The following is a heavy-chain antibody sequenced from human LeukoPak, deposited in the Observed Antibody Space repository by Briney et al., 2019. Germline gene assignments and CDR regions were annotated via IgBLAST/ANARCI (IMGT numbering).Heavy chain of an antibody. V-gene: IGHV5-51*01. J-gene: IGHJ4*02. CDR2: IYPGDSDT. CDR3: ARRGMGSGWDIDY. D-gene: IGHD6-19*01. Sequence: GESLKISCKDSGYSFTSYWIGWVRPLPGKGLEWMGIIYPGDSDTRYSPSFQGQVTISADKSISTAYLQWSSLKASDTAMYYCARRGMGSGWDIDYWGQGTLVTVSS. CDR1: GYSFTSYW.